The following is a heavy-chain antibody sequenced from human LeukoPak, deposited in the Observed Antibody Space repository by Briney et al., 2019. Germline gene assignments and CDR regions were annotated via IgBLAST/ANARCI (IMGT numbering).Heavy chain of an antibody. V-gene: IGHV3-33*01. D-gene: IGHD3-16*01. Sequence: GGSLRLSCAASGSSISSSGMHWVRQAPGKGLAWVSVIWYDESLKYYADSVKGRFTISRDSTRNTLYLQMNGLRADDTAIYYWARGNGPNHAYVDYWGQGTLVTVSP. CDR3: ARGNGPNHAYVDY. J-gene: IGHJ4*02. CDR2: IWYDESLK. CDR1: GSSISSSG.